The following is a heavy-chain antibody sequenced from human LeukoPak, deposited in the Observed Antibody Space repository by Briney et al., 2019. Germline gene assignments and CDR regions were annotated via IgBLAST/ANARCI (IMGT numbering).Heavy chain of an antibody. CDR1: GYSISNDYY. Sequence: SETLSLTCVVSGYSISNDYYWGWIRQPPGKGLDWIGNIYHSGGSYYNPSLKSRVTILVDTSKNQFSLKLSSVTAADTAVYYCAKAGTTGIHHWFDPWGQGNLVTDSS. J-gene: IGHJ5*02. CDR3: AKAGTTGIHHWFDP. CDR2: IYHSGGS. D-gene: IGHD1-1*01. V-gene: IGHV4-38-2*01.